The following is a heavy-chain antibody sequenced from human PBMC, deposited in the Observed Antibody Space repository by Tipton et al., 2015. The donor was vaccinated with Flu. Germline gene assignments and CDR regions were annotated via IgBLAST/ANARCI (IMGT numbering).Heavy chain of an antibody. V-gene: IGHV4-4*07. CDR1: GGSLNSYY. D-gene: IGHD3-10*01. Sequence: LRLSCTVSGGSLNSYYWSWIRQPAGKGLEWIGRIYTSGSTNYNPSLKSRLTMSVDASKQQFSLKLSSVTAADTAVYYCARGSGSGTFMIFDLWGQGTLVTVSS. CDR3: ARGSGSGTFMIFDL. CDR2: IYTSGST. J-gene: IGHJ4*02.